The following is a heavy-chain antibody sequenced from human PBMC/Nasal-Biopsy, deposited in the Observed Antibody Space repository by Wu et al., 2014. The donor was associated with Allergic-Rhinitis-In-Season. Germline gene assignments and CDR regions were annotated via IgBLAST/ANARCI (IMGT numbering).Heavy chain of an antibody. D-gene: IGHD5/OR15-5a*01. CDR2: IYTGGST. Sequence: LRLSCAVSGFSVANYYMSWVRQAPGSGLEWVSVIYTGGSTFYSVSVKGRFTISIDTSANTVYLQMNSVRAEDSAMYYCVRDDIYENRIPFDYWGQGTLVTVSS. J-gene: IGHJ4*02. CDR1: GFSVANYY. V-gene: IGHV3-53*01. CDR3: VRDDIYENRIPFDY.